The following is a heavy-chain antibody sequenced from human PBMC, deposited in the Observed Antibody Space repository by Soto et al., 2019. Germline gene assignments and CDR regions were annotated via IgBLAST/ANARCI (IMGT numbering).Heavy chain of an antibody. D-gene: IGHD3-3*01. V-gene: IGHV4-4*07. CDR2: IDNSGNT. CDR1: DGSISTYF. J-gene: IGHJ4*02. Sequence: TLYRTCTVSDGSISTYFCNWIRQPAGKGLEWIGRIDNSGNTNYNPSLKSRVTMSADTSRNQFSLKLNSVTAADTAVYYCARGGQDFGSGPFDYWGQGALVTVSS. CDR3: ARGGQDFGSGPFDY.